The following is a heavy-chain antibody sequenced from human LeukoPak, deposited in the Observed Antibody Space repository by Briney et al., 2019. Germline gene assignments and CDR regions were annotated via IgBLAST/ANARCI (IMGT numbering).Heavy chain of an antibody. J-gene: IGHJ5*02. CDR3: ARVSCSGGACPFGSWFDP. V-gene: IGHV4-39*02. CDR1: GGSITSGSYY. Sequence: PSETLSLTCTVSGGSITSGSYYWGWIRQPPGKGLEWIGSIYYSGSTHYNPSLKSRVTISADTSNKLFSLKLSSVTAADTAVYYCARVSCSGGACPFGSWFDPWGQGTLVTVSS. CDR2: IYYSGST. D-gene: IGHD2-15*01.